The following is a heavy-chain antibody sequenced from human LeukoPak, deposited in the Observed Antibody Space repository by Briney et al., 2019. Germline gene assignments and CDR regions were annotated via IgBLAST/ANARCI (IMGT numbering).Heavy chain of an antibody. CDR2: ISSSSSTI. V-gene: IGHV3-48*01. Sequence: GGSLRLSCAASGFTFSSYSMNWVRQAPGKGLEWVSYISSSSSTIYYADSVKGRFTISRDNAKNSLYLQMNSLRAEDTAVYYCARGIGYCSSTSCYTWVYWGQGTLVTVSS. J-gene: IGHJ4*02. CDR3: ARGIGYCSSTSCYTWVY. D-gene: IGHD2-2*02. CDR1: GFTFSSYS.